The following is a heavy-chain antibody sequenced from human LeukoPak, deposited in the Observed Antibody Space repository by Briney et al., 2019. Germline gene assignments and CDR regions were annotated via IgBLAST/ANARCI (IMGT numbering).Heavy chain of an antibody. D-gene: IGHD3-10*01. CDR2: ISYDGSNK. CDR1: GFTFSSYV. CDR3: AKDTSSGELPHYFDY. Sequence: GGSLRLSCAASGFTFSSYVMHWVRQAPGKGLEWVAVISYDGSNKYYADSVKGRFTISRDNSKHTLYLQMNSVRAEDTAVYYCAKDTSSGELPHYFDYWGQGTLVTVSS. J-gene: IGHJ4*02. V-gene: IGHV3-30*18.